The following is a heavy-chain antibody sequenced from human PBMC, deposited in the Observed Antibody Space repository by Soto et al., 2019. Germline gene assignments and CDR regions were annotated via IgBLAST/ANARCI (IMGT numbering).Heavy chain of an antibody. V-gene: IGHV4-59*04. Sequence: SETLSLTCTVSGGSISSYYWSWIRQPPGKGLEWIGYINHSGSTNYNPSLKSRVTMSVDTSKNQFSLKLSSVTAADTAVYYCARKMPTMIVVVIQNWFDPWGQGTLVTVSS. CDR1: GGSISSYY. CDR2: INHSGST. J-gene: IGHJ5*02. CDR3: ARKMPTMIVVVIQNWFDP. D-gene: IGHD3-22*01.